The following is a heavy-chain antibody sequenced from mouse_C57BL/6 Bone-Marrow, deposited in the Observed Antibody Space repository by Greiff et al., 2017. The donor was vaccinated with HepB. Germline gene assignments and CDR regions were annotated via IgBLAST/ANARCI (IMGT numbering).Heavy chain of an antibody. Sequence: EVQLVESGGGLVQPKGSLKLSCAASGFSFNTYAMNWVRQAPGKGLEWVARIRSKSNNYATYYADSVKDRFTISRDDSESMLYLQMNNLKTEDTAMYYCVRGDYGSSYWYFDVWGTGTTVTVSS. CDR2: IRSKSNNYAT. D-gene: IGHD1-1*01. CDR3: VRGDYGSSYWYFDV. J-gene: IGHJ1*03. CDR1: GFSFNTYA. V-gene: IGHV10-1*01.